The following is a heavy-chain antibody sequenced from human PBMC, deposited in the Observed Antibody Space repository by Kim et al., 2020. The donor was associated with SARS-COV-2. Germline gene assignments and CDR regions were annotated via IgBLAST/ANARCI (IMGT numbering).Heavy chain of an antibody. CDR2: ISWNSGSL. CDR1: GFTFDDYA. D-gene: IGHD3-10*02. CDR3: AKDKSVELYAGTYTGFDH. J-gene: IGHJ4*02. V-gene: IGHV3-9*01. Sequence: GGSLRLSCAASGFTFDDYAMHWVRQGPGKGLEWVSGISWNSGSLLYADSVKGRFTVSRDNAKNSLYLDMNSLRTEDTGFYYCAKDKSVELYAGTYTGFDHWGQAMLVTVSS.